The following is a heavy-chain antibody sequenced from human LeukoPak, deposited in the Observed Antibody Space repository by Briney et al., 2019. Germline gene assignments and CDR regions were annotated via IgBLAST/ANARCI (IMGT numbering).Heavy chain of an antibody. Sequence: GSLSLSCAASGFPFSSYWMSWVRPAPGKGLEWVANIKQDGSESYYVDYVKGRFTFSRDNAKNSLYLQINSLRAEDTAVYYCARLGEKADFDYWGQGTLVTVSS. V-gene: IGHV3-7*01. CDR2: IKQDGSES. CDR1: GFPFSSYW. J-gene: IGHJ4*02. CDR3: ARLGEKADFDY. D-gene: IGHD3-16*01.